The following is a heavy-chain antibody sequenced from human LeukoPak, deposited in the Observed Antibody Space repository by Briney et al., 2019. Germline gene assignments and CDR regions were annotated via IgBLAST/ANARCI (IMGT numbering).Heavy chain of an antibody. D-gene: IGHD3-10*01. J-gene: IGHJ5*02. CDR1: GGSISSSNW. CDR2: IYHSGST. CDR3: ARDGTGSGGYYNWFDP. V-gene: IGHV4-4*02. Sequence: SETLSLTCAVSGGSISSSNWWSWVRQPPGKGLEWIGEIYHSGSTNYNPSLKSRVTISVDKSKNQFSLKLSSVTAADTAVYYCARDGTGSGGYYNWFDPWGQGTLVTVSS.